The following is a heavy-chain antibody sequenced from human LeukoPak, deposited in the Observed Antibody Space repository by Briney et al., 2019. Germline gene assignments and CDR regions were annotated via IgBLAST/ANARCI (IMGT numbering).Heavy chain of an antibody. Sequence: ASVKVSCKASGYTFTGYYMHWVRQAPGQGLEWMGWINPNSGGTNYAQKFQGRVTMTRDTSISTAYMELSRLRSDDTAVYYCARAHYDSSGYYFDYWGQGTLVTVSS. V-gene: IGHV1-2*02. D-gene: IGHD3-22*01. CDR2: INPNSGGT. CDR3: ARAHYDSSGYYFDY. CDR1: GYTFTGYY. J-gene: IGHJ4*02.